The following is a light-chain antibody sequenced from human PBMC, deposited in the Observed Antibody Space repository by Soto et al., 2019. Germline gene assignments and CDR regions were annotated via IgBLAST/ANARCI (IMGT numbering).Light chain of an antibody. CDR3: QQYGGAPYT. J-gene: IGKJ1*01. Sequence: EIVLTQSPGTLSLSPGERATLSCRDSQSVRSSYLAWYQQKPGQAPRLLIYVASSRATGIPNRFSGSGSGTYFSLTISRLEAEDFAVYYCQQYGGAPYTFGQGTKVEIK. V-gene: IGKV3-20*01. CDR2: VAS. CDR1: QSVRSSY.